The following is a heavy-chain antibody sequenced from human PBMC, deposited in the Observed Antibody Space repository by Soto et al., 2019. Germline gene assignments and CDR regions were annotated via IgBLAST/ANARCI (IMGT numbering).Heavy chain of an antibody. CDR1: GFTFSFYS. D-gene: IGHD2-21*02. J-gene: IGHJ3*02. Sequence: EVQLVESGGGLVQPGGSLRLSCTASGFTFSFYSMNWVRQAPGKGLEWVSYISGSTYYADSVKGRFTISRDNSKNTLYLQMNSLRAEDTAVYYCARAGAYCGGDCYSAAFDIWGQGTMVTVSS. CDR3: ARAGAYCGGDCYSAAFDI. V-gene: IGHV3-48*01. CDR2: ISGST.